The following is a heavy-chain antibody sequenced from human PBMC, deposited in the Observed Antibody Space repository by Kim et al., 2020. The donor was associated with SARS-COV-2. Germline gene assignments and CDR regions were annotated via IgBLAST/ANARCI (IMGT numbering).Heavy chain of an antibody. D-gene: IGHD3-10*01. Sequence: RFTISRDNAKNSLYLQMNSLRAEDTAVYYCARGLLLWFGELTDYYYGMDVWGQGTTVTVSS. V-gene: IGHV3-11*04. CDR3: ARGLLLWFGELTDYYYGMDV. J-gene: IGHJ6*02.